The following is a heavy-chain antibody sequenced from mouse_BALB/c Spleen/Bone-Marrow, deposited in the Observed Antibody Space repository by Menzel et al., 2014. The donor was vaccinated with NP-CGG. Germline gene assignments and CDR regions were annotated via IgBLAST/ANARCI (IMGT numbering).Heavy chain of an antibody. V-gene: IGHV1S16*01. CDR1: CYTFTSYY. Sequence: QVQLQQSGAELVKPGASVKLSCKASCYTFTSYYMYWVKQRPGQGLEWIGEINPSNGGTNFNEKFKSKATLTVDKSSSTAYMQLSSLTSEDSAVYYCTRGRRDAMDYWGQGTSVTVSS. CDR2: INPSNGGT. CDR3: TRGRRDAMDY. J-gene: IGHJ4*01.